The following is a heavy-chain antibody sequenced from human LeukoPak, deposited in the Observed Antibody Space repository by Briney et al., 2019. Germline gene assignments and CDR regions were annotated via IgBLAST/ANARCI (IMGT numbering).Heavy chain of an antibody. CDR1: GFTFSSYW. V-gene: IGHV3-7*01. D-gene: IGHD3-10*01. CDR2: IKLDGSEK. J-gene: IGHJ6*02. CDR3: ARGPSNYYGSGSYYWYYYYGMDV. Sequence: GGSLRLSCAASGFTFSSYWMSWVRQAPGKGLEWVANIKLDGSEKYYVDSVKGRFTISRDNAKNSLYLQMNSLRAEDTAVYYCARGPSNYYGSGSYYWYYYYGMDVWGQGTTVTVSS.